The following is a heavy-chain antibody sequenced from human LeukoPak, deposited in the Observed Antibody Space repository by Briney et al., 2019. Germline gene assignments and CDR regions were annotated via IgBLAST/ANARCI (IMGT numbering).Heavy chain of an antibody. Sequence: VASVKVSCKASGHPFTGYYIHWVRQAPGQGLEWMGWINPNTGGANSAQKFKGRITLTSDTSISTAYMELNRLNFDDTAIFYCARVPRAPIAPSGRAPSYWFFDLWGRGTLVTVSS. J-gene: IGHJ2*01. CDR2: INPNTGGA. D-gene: IGHD2-15*01. V-gene: IGHV1-2*02. CDR1: GHPFTGYY. CDR3: ARVPRAPIAPSGRAPSYWFFDL.